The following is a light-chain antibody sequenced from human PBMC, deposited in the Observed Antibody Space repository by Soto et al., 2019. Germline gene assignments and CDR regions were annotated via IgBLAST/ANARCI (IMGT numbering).Light chain of an antibody. J-gene: IGKJ2*02. CDR2: AAS. Sequence: DIQMTQSPSSLSASVGDRVTITCRASQSISSYLNWYQQKPGKAPKLLIYAASSLQSGVPSRFSGSGSGTAFTLNISRLQPEDFATYYCQQSYSTPGTFGQGTKLEIK. CDR3: QQSYSTPGT. V-gene: IGKV1-39*01. CDR1: QSISSY.